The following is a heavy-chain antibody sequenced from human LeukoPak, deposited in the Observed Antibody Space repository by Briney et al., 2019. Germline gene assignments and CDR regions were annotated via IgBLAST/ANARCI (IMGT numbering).Heavy chain of an antibody. Sequence: GESLRLSCAASGFTFSRYSMAWVRQVPGKGLEWVSSISSSSGHIYYADSVKGRFTSSRDNAKNSLYLQMNSLRVDDTAVYYCAIYTTEEQQVVRRCFYWGQGPLVTVSS. V-gene: IGHV3-21*01. J-gene: IGHJ4*02. CDR3: AIYTTEEQQVVRRCFY. D-gene: IGHD6-13*01. CDR1: GFTFSRYS. CDR2: ISSSSGHI.